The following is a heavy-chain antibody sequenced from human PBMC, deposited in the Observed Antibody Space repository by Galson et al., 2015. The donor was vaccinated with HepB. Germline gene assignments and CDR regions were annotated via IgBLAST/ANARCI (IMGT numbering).Heavy chain of an antibody. D-gene: IGHD3-10*01. Sequence: SLRLSCAASGFTFSSYWMHWVRQAPGKGLVWVSRINSDGSSTSYADSVKGRFTISRDNAKNTLYLQMNSLRAEDTAVYYCARVPQLLWFGEGSETCDYWGQGTLVTVSS. V-gene: IGHV3-74*01. CDR1: GFTFSSYW. CDR2: INSDGSST. J-gene: IGHJ4*02. CDR3: ARVPQLLWFGEGSETCDY.